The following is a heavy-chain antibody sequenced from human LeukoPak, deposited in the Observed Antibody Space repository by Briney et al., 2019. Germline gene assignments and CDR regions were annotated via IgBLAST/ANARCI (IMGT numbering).Heavy chain of an antibody. J-gene: IGHJ4*02. Sequence: PSETLSLTCTVSGGSISSGGYYWSWIRQPPGKGLEWIGYIYHSGSTYYNPSLKSRVTISVDRSKNQFSLKLSSVTAADTAVYYCAREVYYYDSSGPPYYFDYWGQGTLVTVSS. CDR2: IYHSGST. V-gene: IGHV4-30-2*01. D-gene: IGHD3-22*01. CDR3: AREVYYYDSSGPPYYFDY. CDR1: GGSISSGGYY.